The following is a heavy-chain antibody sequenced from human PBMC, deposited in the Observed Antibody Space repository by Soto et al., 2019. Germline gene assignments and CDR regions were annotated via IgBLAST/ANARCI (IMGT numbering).Heavy chain of an antibody. CDR2: INAGNGNT. CDR1: GYTFTGYA. Sequence: ASVKVSCKASGYTFTGYAMHWVRQAPGQRLEWMGWINAGNGNTKYSQKFQGRVTITRDTSASTAYMELSSLRSEDTAVYYCARVLLWFGELLTPYYYGMDVWGQGTTVTVSS. V-gene: IGHV1-3*01. D-gene: IGHD3-10*01. J-gene: IGHJ6*02. CDR3: ARVLLWFGELLTPYYYGMDV.